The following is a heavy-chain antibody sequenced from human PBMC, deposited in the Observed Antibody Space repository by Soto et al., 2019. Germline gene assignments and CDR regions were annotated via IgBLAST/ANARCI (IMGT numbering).Heavy chain of an antibody. J-gene: IGHJ6*02. D-gene: IGHD2-2*01. CDR2: IIPIFGTA. Sequence: SVKVSCKASGGTFSSYAISWVRQAPGQGLEWMGGIIPIFGTANYAQKFQGRVTITADESTSTAYMELSSLRSEDTAVYYCATKGNIVVVPAARPPSVYYYGMDVWGQGTTVTVSS. V-gene: IGHV1-69*13. CDR1: GGTFSSYA. CDR3: ATKGNIVVVPAARPPSVYYYGMDV.